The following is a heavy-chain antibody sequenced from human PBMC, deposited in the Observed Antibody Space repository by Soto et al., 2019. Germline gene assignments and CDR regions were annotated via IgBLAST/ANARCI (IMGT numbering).Heavy chain of an antibody. D-gene: IGHD2-8*01. J-gene: IGHJ4*02. CDR1: GFTFSSYS. CDR3: AREPLGYCTNGVCYTGFDY. Sequence: EAQLVESGGGLVKPGGSLRLSCAASGFTFSSYSMNWVRQAPGKGLEWVSSISSSSSYIYYADSVKGRFTISRDNAKNSLYLQMNSLRAEDTAVYSCAREPLGYCTNGVCYTGFDYWGQGTLVTVAS. V-gene: IGHV3-21*01. CDR2: ISSSSSYI.